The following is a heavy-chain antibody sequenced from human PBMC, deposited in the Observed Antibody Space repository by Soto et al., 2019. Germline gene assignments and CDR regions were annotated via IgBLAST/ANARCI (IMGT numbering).Heavy chain of an antibody. D-gene: IGHD6-19*01. J-gene: IGHJ5*02. Sequence: SETLSLTCAVYGWSFSGYYWSWIRQPPGKGLEWIGEINHSGSTNYNPSLKSRVTISVDTSKNQFSLKLSSVTAADTAVYYCARRTNSSGWYRGWYNWFDPWGQGTLVTVSS. CDR3: ARRTNSSGWYRGWYNWFDP. CDR1: GWSFSGYY. V-gene: IGHV4-34*01. CDR2: INHSGST.